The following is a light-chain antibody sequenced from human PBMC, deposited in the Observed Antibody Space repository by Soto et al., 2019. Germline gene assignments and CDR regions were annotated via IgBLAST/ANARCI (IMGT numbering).Light chain of an antibody. V-gene: IGLV1-44*01. J-gene: IGLJ3*02. CDR3: AAWDNTLNGGV. CDR2: IDN. CDR1: SSNVGSYT. Sequence: QSVLTQPPSASGTPGQRVTISCSGSSSNVGSYTVNWYQQLPGTAPKLLIYIDNQRPSGVPDRFSGSKSGASASLSISGLQSEDEAEYYCAAWDNTLNGGVFGGGTKVTVL.